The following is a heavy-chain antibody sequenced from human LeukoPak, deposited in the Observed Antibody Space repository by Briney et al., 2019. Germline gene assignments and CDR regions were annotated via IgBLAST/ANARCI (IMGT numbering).Heavy chain of an antibody. D-gene: IGHD5-18*01. V-gene: IGHV3-11*01. J-gene: IGHJ4*02. CDR2: ISSSGSTI. Sequence: GGSLRLSCAASGFTFSDYYMSWIRQAPGKGLEWVSYISSSGSTIYYADSVKGRFTISRDNSKTTLYLLMNSLRAEDTAVYYCAKDDRFNYGYYFDYWGQGTLVTVSS. CDR3: AKDDRFNYGYYFDY. CDR1: GFTFSDYY.